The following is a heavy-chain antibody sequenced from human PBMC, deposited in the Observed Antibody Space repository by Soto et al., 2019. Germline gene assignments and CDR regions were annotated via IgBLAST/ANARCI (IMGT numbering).Heavy chain of an antibody. CDR3: AKGPSGGKGCCFDY. V-gene: IGHV3-23*01. CDR2: ISGSGSGT. Sequence: EVQLLESGGGLVQPGGSLRLSCAASGFTFSSYAMNWVRLAPGKGLEWVSSISGSGSGTYYADSVKGRFTISRHNSKNTLYLQVTSLTAADTALYYCAKGPSGGKGCCFDYWGQGALGTVSS. D-gene: IGHD2-15*01. J-gene: IGHJ4*02. CDR1: GFTFSSYA.